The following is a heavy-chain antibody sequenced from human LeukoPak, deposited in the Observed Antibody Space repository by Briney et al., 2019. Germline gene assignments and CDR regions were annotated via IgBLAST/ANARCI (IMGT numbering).Heavy chain of an antibody. V-gene: IGHV4-4*07. Sequence: SETLSLTCTVSGGSISSYYWSWIRQPAGKGLEWIGRIYTSGSTNYNPSLKSRVTMSVDTSKNQFSLKLSSVTAADTAVYYCARTDSSSSLYYYYYMDVWGKGTTVTVSS. CDR1: GGSISSYY. D-gene: IGHD6-6*01. CDR2: IYTSGST. CDR3: ARTDSSSSLYYYYYMDV. J-gene: IGHJ6*03.